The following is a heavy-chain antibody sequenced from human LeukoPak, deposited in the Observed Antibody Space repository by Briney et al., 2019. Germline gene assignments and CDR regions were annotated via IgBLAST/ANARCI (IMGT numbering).Heavy chain of an antibody. CDR3: AKVNYYPPSF. J-gene: IGHJ4*02. Sequence: PGGPLRLSSAASGFTFDDYSMSWVRHAPGKGPEWVSRINWNGGSTAYADSVKRRFTISSDNFHNTLFLPLNNLTPDAPALHSCAKVNYYPPSFWGQGTLVTVSS. CDR1: GFTFDDYS. V-gene: IGHV3-20*03. CDR2: INWNGGST. D-gene: IGHD3-22*01.